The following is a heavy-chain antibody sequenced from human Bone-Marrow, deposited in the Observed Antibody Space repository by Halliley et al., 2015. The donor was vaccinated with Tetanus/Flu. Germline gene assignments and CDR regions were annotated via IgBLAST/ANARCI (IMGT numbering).Heavy chain of an antibody. D-gene: IGHD1-1*01. J-gene: IGHJ6*02. V-gene: IGHV4-34*01. CDR3: ARVNWSPAEFYYYGMDV. CDR1: SGSFSNYY. Sequence: LRLSCAVYSGSFSNYYWSWIRQPPGKGLEWIGEINHSGRPNYNPSLKSRVTISLDTSMNQFSLKVNSMTAADTAVYFCARVNWSPAEFYYYGMDVWGQGTTVTVSS. CDR2: INHSGRP.